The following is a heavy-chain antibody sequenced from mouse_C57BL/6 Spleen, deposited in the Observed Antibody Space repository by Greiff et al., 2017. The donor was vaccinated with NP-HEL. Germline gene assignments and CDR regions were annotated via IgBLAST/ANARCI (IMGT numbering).Heavy chain of an antibody. J-gene: IGHJ2*01. CDR2: INPSNGGT. CDR1: GYTFTSYW. CDR3: ARSGVRQAGDY. Sequence: QVQLKQPGTELVKPGASVKLSCKASGYTFTSYWMHWVRQRPGQGLEWIGNINPSNGGTNYNEKFKSKATLTVDKSSSTAYMQLSSLTSEDSAVYYCARSGVRQAGDYWGQGTTLTVSS. V-gene: IGHV1-53*01. D-gene: IGHD2-14*01.